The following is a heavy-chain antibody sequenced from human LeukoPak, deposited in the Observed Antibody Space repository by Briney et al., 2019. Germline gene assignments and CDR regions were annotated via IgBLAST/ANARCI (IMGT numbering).Heavy chain of an antibody. J-gene: IGHJ5*02. CDR3: TRGSIGGWFDH. CDR1: GGGVSNKNAA. D-gene: IGHD3-3*01. Sequence: SQTLSLTFAIGGGGVSNKNAAWNWVRLSPARGLEGLGRTYYRSKWFKEYASSVKSRIILNSDTSRNEVSLHLHSVTPEDTAVYYCTRGSIGGWFDHWGQGTPVTVSS. V-gene: IGHV6-1*01. CDR2: TYYRSKWFK.